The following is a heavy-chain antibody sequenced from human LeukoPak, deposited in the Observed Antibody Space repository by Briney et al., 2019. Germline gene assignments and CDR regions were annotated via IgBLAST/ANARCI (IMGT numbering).Heavy chain of an antibody. J-gene: IGHJ4*02. D-gene: IGHD5-24*01. V-gene: IGHV4-34*01. Sequence: SETLSLTCAVYGGSFSGHYWSWIRQPPGKGLEWIGEINHSGSTNYNPSLKSRVTISVDTSKNQLSLKLSSVTAADTAVYYCASQRWLQLPFDYWGQGTLVTVSS. CDR2: INHSGST. CDR3: ASQRWLQLPFDY. CDR1: GGSFSGHY.